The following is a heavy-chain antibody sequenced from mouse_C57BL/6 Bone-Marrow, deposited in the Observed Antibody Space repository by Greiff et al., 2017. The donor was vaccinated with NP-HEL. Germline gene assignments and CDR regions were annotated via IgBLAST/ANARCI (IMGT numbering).Heavy chain of an antibody. J-gene: IGHJ1*03. D-gene: IGHD1-1*01. V-gene: IGHV5-9*04. CDR2: IRGGGGNT. Sequence: EVKLVESGGGLVKPGGSLKLSCAASGFTFSSYTMSWVRQTPEKRLEWVANIRGGGGNTYYPDSVKGRFTISRDNAKNTLYLQMSSLRSEDTAVYYCASHYGSSPYWYFDVWGTGTTVTVSS. CDR3: ASHYGSSPYWYFDV. CDR1: GFTFSSYT.